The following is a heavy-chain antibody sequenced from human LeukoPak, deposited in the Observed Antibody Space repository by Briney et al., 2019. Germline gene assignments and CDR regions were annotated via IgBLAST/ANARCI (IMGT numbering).Heavy chain of an antibody. Sequence: SETLSLTCTVSGGSISTYYWSWIRPPPGKGLEWIGYVYYTGSTTYNPSLEGRVTISVDTSKNQFSLKLSSVTAADTAVYYCARERAAGINYDYWGQGTLVTVSS. CDR3: ARERAAGINYDY. D-gene: IGHD6-13*01. CDR2: VYYTGST. J-gene: IGHJ4*02. V-gene: IGHV4-59*01. CDR1: GGSISTYY.